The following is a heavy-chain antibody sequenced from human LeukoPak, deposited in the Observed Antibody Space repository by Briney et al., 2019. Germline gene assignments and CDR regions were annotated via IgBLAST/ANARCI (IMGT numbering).Heavy chain of an antibody. D-gene: IGHD6-13*01. CDR2: ISYDGSNK. CDR3: ARDSSSWYSGGWFDP. CDR1: GFTFSSYA. J-gene: IGHJ5*02. Sequence: GRSLRLSCAASGFTFSSYAMHWVRQAPGKGLEWVAVISYDGSNKYYADSVKGRFTISRDNSKNTLYLQMNSLRAEDTAVYYCARDSSSWYSGGWFDPWGQGTLVTVSS. V-gene: IGHV3-30-3*01.